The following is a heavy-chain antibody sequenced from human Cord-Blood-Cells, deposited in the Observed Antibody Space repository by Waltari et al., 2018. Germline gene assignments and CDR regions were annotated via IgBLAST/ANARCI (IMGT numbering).Heavy chain of an antibody. CDR3: AIVRLTGDDYFDY. Sequence: QVQLQESGTGLVKHYQTLSLTCHVPGGSHRSGDYYWSWIRQPPGKGLEWIGSIYYSGSTYYHPSLKSRFTITVDTSKNQFSLKLSSVTAADTAVYYCAIVRLTGDDYFDYWVQGTLVTVSS. J-gene: IGHJ4*02. V-gene: IGHV4-30-4*01. CDR2: IYYSGST. D-gene: IGHD7-27*01. CDR1: GGSHRSGDYY.